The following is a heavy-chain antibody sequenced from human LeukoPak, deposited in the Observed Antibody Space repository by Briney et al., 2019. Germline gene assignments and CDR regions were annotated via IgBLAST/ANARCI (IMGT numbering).Heavy chain of an antibody. CDR1: GGSISSGGYS. D-gene: IGHD3-22*01. CDR2: IYHSGST. Sequence: PSQTLSLTCAVSGGSISSGGYSWSWIRQPPGKGLEWIGYIYHSGSTYYNPSLKSRVTISVDTSKNQFSLKLSSVTAADTAVYYCARVELDSSGHPSAFDIWGQGTMVTVSS. CDR3: ARVELDSSGHPSAFDI. V-gene: IGHV4-30-2*01. J-gene: IGHJ3*02.